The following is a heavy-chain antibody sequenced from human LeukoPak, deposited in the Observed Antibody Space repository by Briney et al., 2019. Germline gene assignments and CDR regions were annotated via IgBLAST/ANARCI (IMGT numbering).Heavy chain of an antibody. D-gene: IGHD3-22*01. CDR1: GYSFTSYW. CDR3: AREYYYDSSGYYVGFDP. Sequence: GESLKISCKGSGYSFTSYWIGWVRQMPGKGLEWMGIIYPGDSDTRYSPSFQGQVTISADKSFSTVYLQWSSLKASDTAMYYCAREYYYDSSGYYVGFDPWGQGTLVTVSS. V-gene: IGHV5-51*01. J-gene: IGHJ5*02. CDR2: IYPGDSDT.